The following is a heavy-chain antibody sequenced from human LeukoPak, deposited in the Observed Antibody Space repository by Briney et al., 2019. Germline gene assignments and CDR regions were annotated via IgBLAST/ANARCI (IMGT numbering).Heavy chain of an antibody. J-gene: IGHJ6*02. CDR2: INPSGGST. CDR3: ARDGAYGDSHTYYYYGMDV. D-gene: IGHD4-17*01. Sequence: ASVKVSCKASGYTFTSYYMHWVRQAPGQGLEWMGIINPSGGSTSYAQKFQGRVTMTRDTSTSTVYMELSNLRSEDTAVYYCARDGAYGDSHTYYYYGMDVWGQGTTVTVSS. V-gene: IGHV1-46*01. CDR1: GYTFTSYY.